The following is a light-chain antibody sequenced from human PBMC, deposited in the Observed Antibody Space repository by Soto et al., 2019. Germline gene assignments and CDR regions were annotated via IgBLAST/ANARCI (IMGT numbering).Light chain of an antibody. J-gene: IGLJ1*01. CDR2: EVT. CDR3: SSYAGRNNFYV. Sequence: QSALSQPPSASGSPGQSVTISCTGTSSDIGAFTYVSWYHQHPGRAPKLIIYEVTKRPSGVPDRFSGSKSGNTASLTVSGLQAEDEADYYCSSYAGRNNFYVFGTGTKLTVL. V-gene: IGLV2-8*01. CDR1: SSDIGAFTY.